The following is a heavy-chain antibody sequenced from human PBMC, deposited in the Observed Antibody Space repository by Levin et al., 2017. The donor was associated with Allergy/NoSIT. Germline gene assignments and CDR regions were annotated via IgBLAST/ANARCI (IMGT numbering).Heavy chain of an antibody. V-gene: IGHV1-2*02. D-gene: IGHD6-13*01. CDR2: INPNSGGT. Sequence: GGSLRLSCKASGYTFTGYYMHWVRQAPGQGLEWMGWINPNSGGTNYAQKFQGRVTMTRDTSISTAYMELSRLRSDDTAVYYCAREFKAAAARGGWFDPWGQGTLVTVSS. J-gene: IGHJ5*02. CDR1: GYTFTGYY. CDR3: AREFKAAAARGGWFDP.